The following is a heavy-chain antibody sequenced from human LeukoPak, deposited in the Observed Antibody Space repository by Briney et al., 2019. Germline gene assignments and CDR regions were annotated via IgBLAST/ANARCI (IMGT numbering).Heavy chain of an antibody. CDR1: GFTFSSYG. CDR3: ARDQGDYYYYDIDV. J-gene: IGHJ6*02. V-gene: IGHV3-33*01. Sequence: PGGSLRLSCAASGFTFSSYGMHWVRQAPGKELEWVAVIWYDGSNKYYADSVKGRFTISRDNSKNTLYLQMNSLRAEDTAVYYCARDQGDYYYYDIDVWGQGTTVTVSS. CDR2: IWYDGSNK. D-gene: IGHD3-10*01.